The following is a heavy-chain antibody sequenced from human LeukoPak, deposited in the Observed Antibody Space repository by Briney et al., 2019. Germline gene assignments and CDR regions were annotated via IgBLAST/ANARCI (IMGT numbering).Heavy chain of an antibody. Sequence: GESLKISCKGSGYSFTSYWIAWVRQMPGKGLEWMGTMYPGDSDTRYSPSFQGQVTISADKSISTAFLQWSSLKASDSAMYYCARHSSHGEYAYDIWGQGTMVTVSS. CDR2: MYPGDSDT. D-gene: IGHD2/OR15-2a*01. CDR1: GYSFTSYW. CDR3: ARHSSHGEYAYDI. V-gene: IGHV5-51*01. J-gene: IGHJ3*02.